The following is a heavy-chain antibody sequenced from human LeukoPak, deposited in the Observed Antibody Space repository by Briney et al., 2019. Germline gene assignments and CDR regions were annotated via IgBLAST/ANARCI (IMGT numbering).Heavy chain of an antibody. V-gene: IGHV3-23*01. CDR3: TKVRSGSSNWALRVFDY. CDR1: GSTFSSEA. CDR2: ISPAGGTT. D-gene: IGHD6-13*01. J-gene: IGHJ4*02. Sequence: GGSLRLSCAASGSTFSSEAMGWVRQLPGGGLKWVSTISPAGGTTYYAESMKGRFTISRDNSKSTLYLQMNSLRVDDTAVYYCTKVRSGSSNWALRVFDYWGQGALVTVSS.